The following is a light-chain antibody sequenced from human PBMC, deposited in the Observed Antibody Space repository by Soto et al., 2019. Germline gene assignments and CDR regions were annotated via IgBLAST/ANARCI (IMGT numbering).Light chain of an antibody. J-gene: IGLJ3*02. CDR2: EVS. CDR3: SSCTSSNTWV. CDR1: SSDVGGYNY. Sequence: QSALTQPASVSGSPGQSIAISCTGTSSDVGGYNYVSWYQQHPGKAPKLMIYEVSNRPSGVSNRFSGSKSGNTASLTISGLPAEDDGDYYCSSCTSSNTWVFGGGTKLTVL. V-gene: IGLV2-14*01.